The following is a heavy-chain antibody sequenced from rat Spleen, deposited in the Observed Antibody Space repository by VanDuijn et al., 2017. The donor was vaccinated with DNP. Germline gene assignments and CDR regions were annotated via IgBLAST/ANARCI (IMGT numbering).Heavy chain of an antibody. CDR2: INQERGTI. J-gene: IGHJ2*01. V-gene: IGHV4-2*01. CDR1: GFNFKDYW. CDR3: AKGPNYGGWSDYLDY. D-gene: IGHD1-11*01. Sequence: EVKLVESGGGLVQPGSSLKLSCAASGFNFKDYWMGWVRQAPGKGLEWIGEINQERGTIIYSPSLKDKFPIARDNAQNTLYLQRSKLGSEDTAIYYCAKGPNYGGWSDYLDYWGQGVMVTVSS.